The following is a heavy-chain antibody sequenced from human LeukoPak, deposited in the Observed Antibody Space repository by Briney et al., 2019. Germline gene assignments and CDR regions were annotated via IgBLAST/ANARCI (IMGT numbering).Heavy chain of an antibody. CDR3: ARGTQYSSSWDYYYYGMDV. Sequence: ASVRVSFKASGYTFTSYAMHWVRQAPGQRLEWMGWINAGNGNTKYSQKFQGRVTITRDTSASTAYMELSSLRSEDTAVYYCARGTQYSSSWDYYYYGMDVWGQGTTVTVSS. CDR2: INAGNGNT. CDR1: GYTFTSYA. V-gene: IGHV1-3*01. D-gene: IGHD6-13*01. J-gene: IGHJ6*02.